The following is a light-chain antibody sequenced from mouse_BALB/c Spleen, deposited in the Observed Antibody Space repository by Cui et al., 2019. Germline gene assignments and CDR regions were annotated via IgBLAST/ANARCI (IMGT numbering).Light chain of an antibody. Sequence: EIQMTPSPASLSASVGETVTITCRASENIHNYLAWYQQKQGKSPQLLVYNAKTLADGVPSRFSGSGSGTQYSLKINSLQPEDFGSYYCQHFWSTPFTFGSGTKLEIK. CDR3: QHFWSTPFT. J-gene: IGKJ4*01. CDR1: ENIHNY. V-gene: IGKV12-41*01. CDR2: NAK.